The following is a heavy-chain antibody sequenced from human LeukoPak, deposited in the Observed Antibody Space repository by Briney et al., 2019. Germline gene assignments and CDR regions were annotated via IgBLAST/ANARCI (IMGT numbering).Heavy chain of an antibody. CDR2: INPNSGDP. V-gene: IGHV1-2*06. Sequence: ASVKVSCKTSGYTFTDSYIHWVRQAPGQGLEWMGRINPNSGDPNYPQKFQGRVTMTRDTSISTAYMELSRLRSDDTAVYYCARGVYYGSTCADYWGQGTLVTVSS. J-gene: IGHJ4*02. CDR3: ARGVYYGSTCADY. D-gene: IGHD3-10*01. CDR1: GYTFTDSY.